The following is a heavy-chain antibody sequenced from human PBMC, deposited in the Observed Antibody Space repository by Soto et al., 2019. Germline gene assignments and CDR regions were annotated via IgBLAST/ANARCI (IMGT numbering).Heavy chain of an antibody. Sequence: QVQLVESGGGVVQPGRSLRRSCAASGFTFSSYGMHWVRQAPGKGLEWVAVISYDGSNKYYADSVKGRFTISRDNSKNTLYLQMNSLRAEDTAVYYCAKRRDGHNFWKGSGMDVWGQGTTVTVSS. CDR1: GFTFSSYG. J-gene: IGHJ6*02. D-gene: IGHD3-3*01. V-gene: IGHV3-30*18. CDR2: ISYDGSNK. CDR3: AKRRDGHNFWKGSGMDV.